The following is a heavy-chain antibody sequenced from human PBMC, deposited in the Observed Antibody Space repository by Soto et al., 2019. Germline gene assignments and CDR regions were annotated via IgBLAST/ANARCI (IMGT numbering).Heavy chain of an antibody. CDR3: AREFDDTTGKYYYAMDV. CDR2: IYYKGTT. D-gene: IGHD1-1*01. J-gene: IGHJ6*02. CDR1: GGSIRNNF. Sequence: SDTLSLTCTVSGGSIRNNFWSWIRQPPGKGLEWIGYIYYKGTTNYNPSLKSRVTISMDTSKRQFSLKLTSVTAADTAVYYCAREFDDTTGKYYYAMDVWGPGTTVTV. V-gene: IGHV4-59*01.